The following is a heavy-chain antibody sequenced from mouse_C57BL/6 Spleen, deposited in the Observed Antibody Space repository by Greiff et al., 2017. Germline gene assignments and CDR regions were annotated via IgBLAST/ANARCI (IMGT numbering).Heavy chain of an antibody. CDR3: TILLPFAY. V-gene: IGHV14-4*01. CDR1: GFNIKDDY. CDR2: IDPENGDT. Sequence: VQLQQSGAELVRPGASVKLSCTASGFNIKDDYMHWVKQRPEQSLEWIGWIDPENGDTAYASKFQGKATITADTSSNTAYLQLSSLTSEDTAVYYCTILLPFAYWGQGTLVTVSA. J-gene: IGHJ3*01. D-gene: IGHD2-10*01.